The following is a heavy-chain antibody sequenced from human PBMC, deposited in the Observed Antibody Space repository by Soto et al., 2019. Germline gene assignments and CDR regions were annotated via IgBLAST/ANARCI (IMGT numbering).Heavy chain of an antibody. V-gene: IGHV1-69*01. CDR1: GGTLSDHG. CDR2: TIPVFNTA. CDR3: ARGVYGSGNYSTRPSAFDI. D-gene: IGHD3-10*01. J-gene: IGHJ3*02. Sequence: QVQLEQSGAEVKKPGSSVKVSCKASGGTLSDHGVAWLRQAPGQGLEWMGGTIPVFNTAKYAQKFQGRVTVTADHFTNMAYMAVRSLRSEDTAFYFCARGVYGSGNYSTRPSAFDIWGQGTMVIVSS.